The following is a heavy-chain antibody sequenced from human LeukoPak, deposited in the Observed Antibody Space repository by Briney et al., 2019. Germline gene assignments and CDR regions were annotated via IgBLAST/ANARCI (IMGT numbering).Heavy chain of an antibody. J-gene: IGHJ6*02. D-gene: IGHD1-26*01. CDR1: GGSISSYY. CDR2: IYFSGST. CDR3: ARLGYCDYDMDV. V-gene: IGHV4-59*08. Sequence: PETLSLTCAVSGGSISSYYWSLIRQPPRKGLEWVGYIYFSGSTTYNPSLKSLVTISVDTSKNQFSLKLSSVTAADTAVYGCARLGYCDYDMDVWGQGTTVTVSS.